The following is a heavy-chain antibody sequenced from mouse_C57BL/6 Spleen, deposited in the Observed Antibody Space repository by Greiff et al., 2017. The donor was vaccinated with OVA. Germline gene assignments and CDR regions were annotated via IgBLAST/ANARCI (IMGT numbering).Heavy chain of an antibody. J-gene: IGHJ2*01. CDR3: ARDGGAYFDY. CDR1: GFTFSDYY. V-gene: IGHV5-16*01. D-gene: IGHD1-1*02. CDR2: INYDGRST. Sequence: EVKLMESEGGLVQPGSSMKLSCTASGFTFSDYYMAWVRQVPEKGLEWVANINYDGRSTYYLDSLKSRFIISRENAKNLLYLQMSSLKSEDTATYYCARDGGAYFDYWGQGTTLTVSS.